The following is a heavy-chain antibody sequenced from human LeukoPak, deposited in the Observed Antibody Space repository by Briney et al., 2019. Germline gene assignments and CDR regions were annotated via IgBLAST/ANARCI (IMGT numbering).Heavy chain of an antibody. CDR3: DLLRVEMATIGAFDI. CDR1: GFTVSSNY. Sequence: GGSLRLSCAASGFTVSSNYMRWVRQAPGKGLEWASVIYSGGSTYYADSVKGRFTISRDNSKNTLYLQMNSLRAEDTAVYYCDLLRVEMATIGAFDIWGQGTMVTVSS. CDR2: IYSGGST. D-gene: IGHD5-24*01. V-gene: IGHV3-53*01. J-gene: IGHJ3*02.